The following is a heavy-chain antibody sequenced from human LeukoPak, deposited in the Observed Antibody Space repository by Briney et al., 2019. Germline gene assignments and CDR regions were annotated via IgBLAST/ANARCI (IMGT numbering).Heavy chain of an antibody. J-gene: IGHJ5*02. CDR1: GDSMSSYY. CDR2: IHTSWTT. CDR3: ARGDYYDGGGRNWFDP. D-gene: IGHD3-16*01. V-gene: IGHV4-4*07. Sequence: SETLSLTCTVSGDSMSSYYWNFIRQPAGKGLEWIGRIHTSWTTYYNPTLKSRITMSVDTSRNQFSLRLTSVTAADTAVYYCARGDYYDGGGRNWFDPWGQGTLVTVSS.